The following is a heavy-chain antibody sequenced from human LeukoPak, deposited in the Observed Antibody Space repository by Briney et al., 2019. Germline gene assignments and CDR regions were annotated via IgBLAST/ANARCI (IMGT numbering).Heavy chain of an antibody. Sequence: GGCLRLSCAASGFTFSIYSMNWVRQAPGKGLEWVSSISSSSGYIYYADSVKGRFTISRDNAKNSLSLQMDSLRAEDTAVYYCARDLLSGWWCYWGQGTLVTVSS. V-gene: IGHV3-21*01. CDR2: ISSSSGYI. CDR3: ARDLLSGWWCY. CDR1: GFTFSIYS. J-gene: IGHJ4*02. D-gene: IGHD2-8*02.